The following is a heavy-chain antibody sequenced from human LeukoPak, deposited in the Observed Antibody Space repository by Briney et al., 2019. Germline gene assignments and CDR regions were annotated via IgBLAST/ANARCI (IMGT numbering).Heavy chain of an antibody. J-gene: IGHJ4*02. CDR2: VSPSSGVA. CDR1: GYTFTTYD. Sequence: ASVKVSCKAFGYTFTTYDINWVRQATGQGLEWMGWVSPSSGVARYAQKFQGRVTMTRNTSISTAYMELSSLRSEDTAVYYCAKNYDFLTGYASWGQGTLVTVSS. D-gene: IGHD3-9*01. V-gene: IGHV1-8*01. CDR3: AKNYDFLTGYAS.